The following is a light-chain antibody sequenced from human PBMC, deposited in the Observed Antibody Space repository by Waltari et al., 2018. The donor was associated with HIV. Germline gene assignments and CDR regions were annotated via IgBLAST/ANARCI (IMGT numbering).Light chain of an antibody. Sequence: SYVLTQPPSVSVAPGKTASITCEAANIGSKGVHWYQQKPGQAPILVIYYDSDRPSAIPERFSGSNSGNTATLTISRVEAGDEADYYCQVWHISTDHWVFGAGTKLTVV. CDR3: QVWHISTDHWV. CDR1: NIGSKG. J-gene: IGLJ3*02. V-gene: IGLV3-21*04. CDR2: YDS.